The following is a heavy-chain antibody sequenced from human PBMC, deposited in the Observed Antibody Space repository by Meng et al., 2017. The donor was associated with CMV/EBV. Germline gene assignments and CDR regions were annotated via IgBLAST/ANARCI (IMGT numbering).Heavy chain of an antibody. J-gene: IGHJ3*02. CDR2: IYSGGSST. CDR1: GFTFSGYA. Sequence: GESLKISCAASGFTFSGYAMSWVRQAPGKGLEWVSVIYSGGSSTYYADSVKGRFTISRDNSKNTLYLQMNSLRAEDTAVYYCAKDCESSGNDAFDIWGQGTMVTVSS. CDR3: AKDCESSGNDAFDI. V-gene: IGHV3-23*03. D-gene: IGHD3-22*01.